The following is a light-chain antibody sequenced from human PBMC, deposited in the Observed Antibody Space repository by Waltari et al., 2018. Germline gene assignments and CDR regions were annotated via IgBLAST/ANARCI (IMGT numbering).Light chain of an antibody. CDR2: GAS. J-gene: IGKJ4*01. CDR3: HQRSDWPLT. V-gene: IGKV3-11*01. Sequence: IVLTQSPVTLPLSPGERPTLSCRPSQSIGSDLACYRQKPGQPPRLLIFGASERATGIPARISGSGSGTDFTLTISSLDPEDFAVYYCHQRSDWPLTFGGGTRVEIK. CDR1: QSIGSD.